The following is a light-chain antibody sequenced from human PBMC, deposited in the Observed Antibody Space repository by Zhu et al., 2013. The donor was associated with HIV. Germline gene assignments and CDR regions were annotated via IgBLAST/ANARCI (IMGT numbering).Light chain of an antibody. J-gene: IGKJ5*01. CDR3: QQYNTYPLT. CDR1: QSVGNNF. CDR2: EAS. Sequence: EIVLTQSPATLSLSPGERATLSCRASQSVGNNFLAWYQQKPGQAPRLLIYEASNRAPGIPARFSGSGSGADFTLTISSLEPEDSATYYCQQYNTYPLTFGQGTRLDIK. V-gene: IGKV3D-20*02.